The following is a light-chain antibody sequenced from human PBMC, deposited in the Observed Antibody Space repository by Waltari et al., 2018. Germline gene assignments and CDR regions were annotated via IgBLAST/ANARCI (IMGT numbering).Light chain of an antibody. V-gene: IGLV2-14*01. CDR3: SSYTSSATPV. CDR1: SSDVGGYNF. Sequence: QSALTQPASVSGSPGQSITISCTGTSSDVGGYNFVSWYQQPPGKAPKLLIYDVSNRPSVVFNRFSGSKSGNPASLTISGLQAEDEADYYCSSYTSSATPVFGTGTKVTVV. J-gene: IGLJ1*01. CDR2: DVS.